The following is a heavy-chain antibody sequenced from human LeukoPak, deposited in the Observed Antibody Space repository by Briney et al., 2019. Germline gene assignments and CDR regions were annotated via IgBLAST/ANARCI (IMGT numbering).Heavy chain of an antibody. J-gene: IGHJ4*02. CDR3: ARESGCSYGLAGFFDY. D-gene: IGHD5-18*01. CDR2: IYGDGRI. V-gene: IGHV3-53*01. Sequence: PGGSLRLSCAASGFTVTSNYTSWVRQAPGKGLGWVSVIYGDGRIHYADSVKGRFTISRDDSKNTLYLQMNSLRAEDTAVYYCARESGCSYGLAGFFDYWGQGTLVTVSS. CDR1: GFTVTSNY.